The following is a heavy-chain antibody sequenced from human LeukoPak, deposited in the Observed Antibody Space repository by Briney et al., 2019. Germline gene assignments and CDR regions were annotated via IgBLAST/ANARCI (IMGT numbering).Heavy chain of an antibody. Sequence: PGGSLRPSCAASGFTFSSYAMSWVRQAPGKGLEWVSAISGSGGSTYYADSVKGRFTISRDNSKNTLYLQMNSLRAEDTAVYYCAKGFYYYDSSGYYQPADYWGQGTLVTVSS. CDR3: AKGFYYYDSSGYYQPADY. D-gene: IGHD3-22*01. V-gene: IGHV3-23*01. CDR1: GFTFSSYA. CDR2: ISGSGGST. J-gene: IGHJ4*02.